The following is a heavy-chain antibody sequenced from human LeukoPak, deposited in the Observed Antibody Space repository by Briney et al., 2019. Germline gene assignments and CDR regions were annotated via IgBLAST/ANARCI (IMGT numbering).Heavy chain of an antibody. D-gene: IGHD2-2*01. CDR3: ARVMVVPAAIMVRWFDP. J-gene: IGHJ5*02. Sequence: PSETLSLTCTVSGGSIISAGYSWSWIRQLPGKGLDWIGYIYDSGRTYYNPSLKSRITISVDTSKNRFSLKLSSVTAADTAVYYCARVMVVPAAIMVRWFDPWGQGTLVTVSS. V-gene: IGHV4-31*03. CDR2: IYDSGRT. CDR1: GGSIISAGYS.